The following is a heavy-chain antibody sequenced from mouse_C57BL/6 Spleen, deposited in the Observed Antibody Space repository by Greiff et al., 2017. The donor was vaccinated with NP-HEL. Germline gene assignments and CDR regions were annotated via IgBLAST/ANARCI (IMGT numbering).Heavy chain of an antibody. CDR2: ISSGGSYT. Sequence: EVQRVESGGDLVKPGGSLKLSCAASGFTFSSYGMSWVRQTPDKRLEWVATISSGGSYTYYPDSVKGRFPISRDNAKHTLYLQMSSLKSEDTAMYYCARRYDYFDYWGQGTTLTVSS. V-gene: IGHV5-6*01. D-gene: IGHD2-3*01. CDR1: GFTFSSYG. CDR3: ARRYDYFDY. J-gene: IGHJ2*01.